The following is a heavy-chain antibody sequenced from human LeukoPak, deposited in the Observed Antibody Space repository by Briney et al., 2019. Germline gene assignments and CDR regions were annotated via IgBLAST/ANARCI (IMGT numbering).Heavy chain of an antibody. D-gene: IGHD1-26*01. CDR3: ARDGSVVGATWRYFDY. CDR2: IYSGGST. CDR1: GFTVSSNY. V-gene: IGHV3-53*01. Sequence: PGGSLRLSCAASGFTVSSNYMSWVRQAPGKGLEWVSVIYSGGSTYYADPVKGRFTISRDNSKDTLYLQMNSLRAEDTAVYYCARDGSVVGATWRYFDYWGQGTLVTVSS. J-gene: IGHJ4*02.